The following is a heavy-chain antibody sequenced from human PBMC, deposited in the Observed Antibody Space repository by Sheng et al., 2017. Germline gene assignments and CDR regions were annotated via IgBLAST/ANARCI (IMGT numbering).Heavy chain of an antibody. Sequence: QVQLVQSGAEVKKPGSSVKVSCKASGGTFSSYAISWVRQAPGQGLEWMGGIIPIFGTANYAQKFQGRVTITTDESTSTAYMELSSLRSEDTAVYYCARANIVLGDREAGGYYYYMDVWGKGTTVTVSS. D-gene: IGHD2-8*02. CDR1: GGTFSSYA. V-gene: IGHV1-69*05. CDR3: ARANIVLGDREAGGYYYYMDV. J-gene: IGHJ6*03. CDR2: IIPIFGTA.